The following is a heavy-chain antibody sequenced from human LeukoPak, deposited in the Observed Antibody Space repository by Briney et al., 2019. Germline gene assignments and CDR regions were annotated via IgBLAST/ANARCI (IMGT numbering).Heavy chain of an antibody. J-gene: IGHJ4*02. CDR2: VSTGCGTT. V-gene: IGHV3-23*01. CDR1: GFTFSSYA. Sequence: GSLRLSCSASGFTFSSYAMSWVRQAPGKGLEWVSAVSTGCGTTSYADSVKGRFTISRDNSKNTMSLQTHSLPAEDTAVYYCAAGKYFFDYWGQGALVTVSS. D-gene: IGHD1-1*01. CDR3: AAGKYFFDY.